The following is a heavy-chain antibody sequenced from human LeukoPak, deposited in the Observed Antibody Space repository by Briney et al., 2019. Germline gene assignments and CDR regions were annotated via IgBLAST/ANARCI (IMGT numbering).Heavy chain of an antibody. CDR2: IYPDDSDT. Sequence: GESLKISCKASGYSFSSYWIAWGRQMPGKGPEGMGSIYPDDSDTRYSPSFQGQVTISADKSINTAYLQWNSLKASDTAMYYCARQADYNILTGYHKGHLDYWGQGTLVTVSS. CDR3: ARQADYNILTGYHKGHLDY. V-gene: IGHV5-51*01. CDR1: GYSFSSYW. J-gene: IGHJ4*02. D-gene: IGHD3-9*01.